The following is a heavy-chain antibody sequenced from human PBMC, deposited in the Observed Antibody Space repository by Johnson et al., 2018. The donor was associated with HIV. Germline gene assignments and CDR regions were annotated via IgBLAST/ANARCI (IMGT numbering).Heavy chain of an antibody. Sequence: VQLVESGGGLVQPGGSLRLSCAASGFTFSSYAMSWVRQAPWKGLEWVSAISGSGGSTYYAASVKGRFTISRDNSKNTLYLQMNSLRAEDTAVYYCAKDPYSRKDAFDIWGQGTMVTVSS. V-gene: IGHV3-23*04. CDR1: GFTFSSYA. D-gene: IGHD1-14*01. CDR3: AKDPYSRKDAFDI. CDR2: ISGSGGST. J-gene: IGHJ3*02.